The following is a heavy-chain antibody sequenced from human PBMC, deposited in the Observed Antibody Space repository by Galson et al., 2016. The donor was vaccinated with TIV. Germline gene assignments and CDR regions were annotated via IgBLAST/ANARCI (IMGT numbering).Heavy chain of an antibody. CDR2: LYRGDGT. V-gene: IGHV3-66*02. Sequence: SLRLSCAASGFIVSGNYINWVRQAPGKGLEWVSVLYRGDGTQYADSVRGRFTVSRDTSKNTVYLQMNSLTIDDAGVYYCARDRRYCGNECYLQYYYGLDVWGQGTTVTVSS. CDR1: GFIVSGNY. CDR3: ARDRRYCGNECYLQYYYGLDV. D-gene: IGHD2-21*01. J-gene: IGHJ6*02.